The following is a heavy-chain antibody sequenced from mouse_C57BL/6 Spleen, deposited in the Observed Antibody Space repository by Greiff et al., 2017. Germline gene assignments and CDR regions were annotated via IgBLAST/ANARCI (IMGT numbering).Heavy chain of an antibody. Sequence: QVQLKESGAELVRPGASVTLSCKASGYTFTDYEMHWVKQTPVHGLEWIGAIDPETGGTAYNQKFQGKAILTAGKSSSTAYIELRSLTSEDSAVYYYTRSDDYDYAMDYWGQGTSVTVSS. D-gene: IGHD2-4*01. J-gene: IGHJ4*01. CDR1: GYTFTDYE. CDR3: TRSDDYDYAMDY. CDR2: IDPETGGT. V-gene: IGHV1-15*01.